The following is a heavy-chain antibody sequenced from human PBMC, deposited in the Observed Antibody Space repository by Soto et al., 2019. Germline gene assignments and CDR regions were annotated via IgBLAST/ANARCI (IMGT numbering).Heavy chain of an antibody. D-gene: IGHD2-21*02. Sequence: ASVKVSCKASGYTFTSYYMHWVRQAPGQRLEWMGWINAGNGNTKYSQKFQGRVTITRDTSASTAYMGLSSLRSEDTAVYYCARSIVVVTALDYWGQGTLVTVSS. CDR1: GYTFTSYY. J-gene: IGHJ4*02. CDR2: INAGNGNT. CDR3: ARSIVVVTALDY. V-gene: IGHV1-3*01.